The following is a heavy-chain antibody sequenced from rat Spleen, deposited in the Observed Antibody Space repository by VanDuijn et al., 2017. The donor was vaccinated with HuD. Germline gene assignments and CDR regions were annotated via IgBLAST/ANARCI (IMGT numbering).Heavy chain of an antibody. CDR2: IWNTGGT. J-gene: IGHJ3*01. Sequence: QVQLKESGPGLVQPSQTLSLTCTVAGFSLTSYNVHWVRPPPGKGLEWMGVIWNTGGTRYNPALKSRLSISKDTSKSQVFLKMNSLQTEDTATYYCARDENGYIYVWFAHWGQGTLVTVSS. D-gene: IGHD1-2*01. CDR3: ARDENGYIYVWFAH. V-gene: IGHV2-41*01. CDR1: GFSLTSYN.